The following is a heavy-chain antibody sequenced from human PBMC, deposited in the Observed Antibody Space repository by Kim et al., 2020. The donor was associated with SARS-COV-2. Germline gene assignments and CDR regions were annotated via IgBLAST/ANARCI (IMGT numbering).Heavy chain of an antibody. Sequence: ASVKVSCKASGYTFTSYYMHWVRQAPGQGLEWMGIINPSGGSTSYAQKFQGRVTMTRDTSTSTVYMELSSLRSEDTAVYYCARDLKGRPGIAVEDEWELLRADYDCYYMDVWGKGTRVTVSS. D-gene: IGHD6-19*01. CDR3: ARDLKGRPGIAVEDEWELLRADYDCYYMDV. CDR2: INPSGGST. J-gene: IGHJ6*03. V-gene: IGHV1-46*01. CDR1: GYTFTSYY.